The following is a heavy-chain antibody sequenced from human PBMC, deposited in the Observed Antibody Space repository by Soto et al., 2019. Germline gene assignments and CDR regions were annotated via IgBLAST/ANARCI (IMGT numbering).Heavy chain of an antibody. J-gene: IGHJ4*02. Sequence: ASVKVSCKASGYTFTSYDINWVRQATGQGLEWMGWMNPNSGNTGYAQKFQGRVAMTRNTSISTAYMELSSLRSEDTAVYYCARALRYSSSWPDYWGQGTLVTVSS. CDR3: ARALRYSSSWPDY. CDR2: MNPNSGNT. CDR1: GYTFTSYD. D-gene: IGHD6-13*01. V-gene: IGHV1-8*01.